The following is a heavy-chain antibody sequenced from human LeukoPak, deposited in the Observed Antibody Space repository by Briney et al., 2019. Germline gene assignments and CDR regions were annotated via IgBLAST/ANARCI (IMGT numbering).Heavy chain of an antibody. V-gene: IGHV3-11*05. CDR3: ARGGYQHYALVDY. D-gene: IGHD5-12*01. CDR2: ISGSGTFT. J-gene: IGHJ4*02. CDR1: GFTFSSYW. Sequence: KAGGSLRLSCAASGFTFSSYWMSWVRQAPGKGLEGVAHISGSGTFTNYAYSVKGRFTISRDNAGNSLHLQMNSLRAEDSAMYYCARGGYQHYALVDYWGQGTLATVSS.